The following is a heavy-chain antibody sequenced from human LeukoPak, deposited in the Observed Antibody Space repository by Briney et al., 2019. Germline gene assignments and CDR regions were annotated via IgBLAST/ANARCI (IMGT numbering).Heavy chain of an antibody. D-gene: IGHD3-9*01. J-gene: IGHJ6*03. Sequence: GASVKVSCKASGGTFSSYAISWVRQAPGQGLEWRGGIIPIFGTANYAQKFQGRVTITADKSTSTAYMELSSLRSEDTAVYYCARDVTYYDILTGYSYYYYMDVWGKGTTVTVSS. V-gene: IGHV1-69*06. CDR2: IIPIFGTA. CDR3: ARDVTYYDILTGYSYYYYMDV. CDR1: GGTFSSYA.